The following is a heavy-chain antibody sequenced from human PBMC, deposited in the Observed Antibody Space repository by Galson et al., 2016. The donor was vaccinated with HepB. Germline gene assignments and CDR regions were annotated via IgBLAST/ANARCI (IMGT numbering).Heavy chain of an antibody. CDR3: SASSGYKFGVFYY. D-gene: IGHD3-22*01. CDR1: GLTFSSYG. Sequence: SLRLSCAASGLTFSSYGVHWVRQAPGKGLEWVAVIWLDGTNIYYPDSVKGRFTISRDTSKNTVYLQMNSLGAEDTAAYFCSASSGYKFGVFYYWGQGTLVTVSS. J-gene: IGHJ4*02. CDR2: IWLDGTNI. V-gene: IGHV3-33*01.